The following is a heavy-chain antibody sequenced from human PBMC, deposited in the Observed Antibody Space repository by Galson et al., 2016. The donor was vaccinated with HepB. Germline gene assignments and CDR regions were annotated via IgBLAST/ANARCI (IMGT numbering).Heavy chain of an antibody. V-gene: IGHV4-59*01. J-gene: IGHJ4*02. Sequence: ETLSLTCTVSGASISSSYWGWIRQPPGKGLELIGYIKHSGTTNYNPSLRSRVTISLDTSKNQVSLKLTSVTAADTAVYYCARAPGCRGGSCYAFDYWGQGTLVTVSS. D-gene: IGHD2-15*01. CDR3: ARAPGCRGGSCYAFDY. CDR2: IKHSGTT. CDR1: GASISSSY.